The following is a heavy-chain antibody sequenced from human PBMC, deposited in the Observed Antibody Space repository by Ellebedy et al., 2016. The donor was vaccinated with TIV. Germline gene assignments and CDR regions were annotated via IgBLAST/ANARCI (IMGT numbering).Heavy chain of an antibody. Sequence: GESLKISCAASGFSLSSYGMHWVRQAPGKGLEWVANIKQDGSEKYYVDSVKGRFTISRDNAKNSLYLQMKSLRAEDTAVYVCGRAIGSGSCYWGQGTLVTVSS. D-gene: IGHD3-10*01. CDR2: IKQDGSEK. CDR1: GFSLSSYG. CDR3: GRAIGSGSCY. J-gene: IGHJ4*02. V-gene: IGHV3-7*01.